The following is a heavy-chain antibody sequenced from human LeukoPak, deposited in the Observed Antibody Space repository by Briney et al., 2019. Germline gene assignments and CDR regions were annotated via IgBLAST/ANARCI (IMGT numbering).Heavy chain of an antibody. Sequence: SETLSLTCAVSGGSISSSNWWSWVRQPPGKGLEWIGEIYHSGSTNYNPSLKSRVTISVDKSKNQFSLKLSSVTAADTAVYYCARNQRWTYSSGYYMDVWGKGTTVTISS. V-gene: IGHV4-4*02. D-gene: IGHD3-10*01. J-gene: IGHJ6*03. CDR2: IYHSGST. CDR1: GGSISSSNW. CDR3: ARNQRWTYSSGYYMDV.